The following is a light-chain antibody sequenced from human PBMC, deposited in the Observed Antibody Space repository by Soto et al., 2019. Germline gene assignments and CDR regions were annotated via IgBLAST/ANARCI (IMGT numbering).Light chain of an antibody. CDR3: QPYNNWPPYT. J-gene: IGKJ2*01. CDR2: GAS. V-gene: IGKV3-15*01. Sequence: MTQCPATLSVYAGDRATLSCTATQSVNSDLAWYQQKPGQSPRLLIYGASTRATGIPARFSGSGSGTEFTLTISSLQSEDFAIYYCQPYNNWPPYTFGQGTQVDIK. CDR1: QSVNSD.